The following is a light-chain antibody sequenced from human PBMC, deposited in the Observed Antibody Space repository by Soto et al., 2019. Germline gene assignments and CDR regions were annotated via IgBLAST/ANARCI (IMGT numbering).Light chain of an antibody. Sequence: TQSPSSLSASVGDRVTITCRASQNIHDKLAWYQQKPGQAPRLLIYDASNRATGIPARFSGSGSGTDFTLTISSLEPEDFAVYYCQQRSNWPWTFGQGTKVDIK. CDR2: DAS. J-gene: IGKJ1*01. CDR3: QQRSNWPWT. V-gene: IGKV3-11*01. CDR1: QNIHDK.